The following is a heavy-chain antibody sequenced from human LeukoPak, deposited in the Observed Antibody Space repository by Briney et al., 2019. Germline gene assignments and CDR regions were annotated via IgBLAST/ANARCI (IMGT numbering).Heavy chain of an antibody. CDR1: GYTFTSYD. Sequence: ASVKVSCKAPGYTFTSYDINWVRQATGQGLEWMGWMNPNSGNTGYAQKFQGRVTMTRNTSISTAYMELSSLRGEDTAVYYCARGRSTDSYDSRLHWGQGTLVTVSS. D-gene: IGHD3-22*01. J-gene: IGHJ4*02. CDR2: MNPNSGNT. V-gene: IGHV1-8*01. CDR3: ARGRSTDSYDSRLH.